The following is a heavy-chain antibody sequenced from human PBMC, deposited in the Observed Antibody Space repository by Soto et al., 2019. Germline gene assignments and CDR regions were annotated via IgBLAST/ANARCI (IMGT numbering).Heavy chain of an antibody. V-gene: IGHV1-69*01. Sequence: QVQLVQSGAEVKKPGSSVKVSCKASGGTFSSYAISWVRQAPGQGLEWMGGIIPIFGTANYAQKFRGRITITADESTRTAYMELSSLRSEDTAVYYCARDRVGSRQELVFDYWGQGTLVTVSS. CDR1: GGTFSSYA. J-gene: IGHJ4*02. CDR2: IIPIFGTA. D-gene: IGHD6-13*01. CDR3: ARDRVGSRQELVFDY.